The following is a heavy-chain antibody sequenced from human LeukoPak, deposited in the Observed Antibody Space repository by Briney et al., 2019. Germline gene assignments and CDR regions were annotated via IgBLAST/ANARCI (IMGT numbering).Heavy chain of an antibody. CDR2: INPNTGGT. CDR3: ARDWRGDYDILTGYYSLGAFDI. V-gene: IGHV1-2*02. Sequence: ASVKVSCKTSGYTFTDYYINWVRQAPGQGLEWMGWINPNTGGTKYALKFQARVTLTRDTSISSAYMELSGLTSDDTAVYYCARDWRGDYDILTGYYSLGAFDIWGQGTMVTVSS. J-gene: IGHJ3*02. CDR1: GYTFTDYY. D-gene: IGHD3-9*01.